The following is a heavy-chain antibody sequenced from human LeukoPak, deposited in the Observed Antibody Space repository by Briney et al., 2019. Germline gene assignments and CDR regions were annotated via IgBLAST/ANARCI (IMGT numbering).Heavy chain of an antibody. CDR2: ISWNSGSI. J-gene: IGHJ3*02. CDR3: AASSTLLLNGAFDI. V-gene: IGHV3-9*03. Sequence: GGSLRLSCAASGFTFDDYAMHWVRQAPGKGLEWVSGISWNSGSIGYADSVKGRFTISRDNAKNSLYLQMNSLRAEDMALYYCAASSTLLLNGAFDIWGQGTMVTVSS. D-gene: IGHD2-15*01. CDR1: GFTFDDYA.